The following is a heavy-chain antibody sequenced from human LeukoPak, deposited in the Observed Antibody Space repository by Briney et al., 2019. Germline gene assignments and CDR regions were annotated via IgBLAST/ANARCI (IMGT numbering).Heavy chain of an antibody. D-gene: IGHD6-13*01. V-gene: IGHV4-59*08. CDR3: ATQRTRAAGIFDY. CDR2: IYYSGNT. J-gene: IGHJ4*02. CDR1: GGSISSYY. Sequence: SETLSLTCTASGGSISSYYWNWIRQPPGKGLEWIGYIYYSGNTNYNPSLKSRVTISIDTSKNKFSLKLNSGAAADTAVYYCATQRTRAAGIFDYWGQGTLVTVSS.